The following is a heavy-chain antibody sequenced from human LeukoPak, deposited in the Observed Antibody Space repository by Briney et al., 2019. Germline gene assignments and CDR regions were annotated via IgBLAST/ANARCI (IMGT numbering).Heavy chain of an antibody. CDR3: AKDIYYYYYMDV. J-gene: IGHJ6*03. CDR1: GFTFSSYA. V-gene: IGHV3-30*04. Sequence: GGSLRISCAASGFTFSSYAMHWVRQAPGKGLEWVAVISYDGSNKYYADSVKGRFTISRDNSKNTLYLQMNSLRAEDTAVYYCAKDIYYYYYMDVWGKGTTVTISS. CDR2: ISYDGSNK.